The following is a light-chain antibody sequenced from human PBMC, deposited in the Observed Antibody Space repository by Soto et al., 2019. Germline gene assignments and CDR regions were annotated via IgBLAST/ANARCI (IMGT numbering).Light chain of an antibody. J-gene: IGLJ2*01. CDR2: EVS. CDR3: CSYAGTTIL. CDR1: SSDIGAYNY. Sequence: QSVLTQPPSASGSPGQSVTISCTGTSSDIGAYNYVSWYQRRPGTAPKLIIYEVSQRPSGVPDRFSGSKSGYTASLTVSGLQADDEDDYYCCSYAGTTILFGGGTKVTVL. V-gene: IGLV2-8*01.